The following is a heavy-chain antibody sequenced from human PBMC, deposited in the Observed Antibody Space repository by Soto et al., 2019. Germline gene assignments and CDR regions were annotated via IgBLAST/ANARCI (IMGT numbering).Heavy chain of an antibody. J-gene: IGHJ5*02. D-gene: IGHD3-10*01. V-gene: IGHV4-59*01. CDR3: ARTYGSGNWFDP. Sequence: PSETLSLTCTVYGGSISSSYWSWIRQPPGKGLEWIGYLYHSGSTNYNPSLRSRVSISVDTSKNQFSLTLSSVTAADTAVYYCARTYGSGNWFDPWGQGTLVTVSS. CDR1: GGSISSSY. CDR2: LYHSGST.